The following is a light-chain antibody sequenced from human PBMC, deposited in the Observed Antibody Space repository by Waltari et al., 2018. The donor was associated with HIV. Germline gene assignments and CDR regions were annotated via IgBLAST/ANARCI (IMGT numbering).Light chain of an antibody. V-gene: IGKV1-12*01. CDR1: QNIGKT. Sequence: DIQMTQSPSSVSVAVGGAVSINCRASQNIGKTLAWYQLKSNRAPRLLIYEASRLDDGVPARFSGSGSGTTFTLTITGLQPDDIGTYFCQQYSTHYAFGQGTRVE. CDR2: EAS. J-gene: IGKJ2*01. CDR3: QQYSTHYA.